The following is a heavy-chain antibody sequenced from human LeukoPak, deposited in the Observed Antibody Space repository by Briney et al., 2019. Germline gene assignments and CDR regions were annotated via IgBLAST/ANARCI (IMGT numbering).Heavy chain of an antibody. J-gene: IGHJ5*02. V-gene: IGHV3-23*01. CDR1: GFTFRSYD. CDR2: ISGSGGST. Sequence: PPGGSLRLSCAASGFTFRSYDMSWVRHARGKGLEWVSAISGSGGSTYYADSVKGRFTISRDNSKNTLYLRMNSLRAEDTAVYYCAKDRHRGSSSWYDWFDPWGQGTLVTVSS. CDR3: AKDRHRGSSSWYDWFDP. D-gene: IGHD6-13*01.